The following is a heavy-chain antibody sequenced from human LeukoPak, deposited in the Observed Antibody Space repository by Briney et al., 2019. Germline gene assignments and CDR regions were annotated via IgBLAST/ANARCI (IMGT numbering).Heavy chain of an antibody. J-gene: IGHJ4*02. Sequence: PGGSLRLSXAASGFTFSSYSMNWVRQAPGKGLEWVSSISSSSSYIYYADSVKGRFTISRDNAKNSLYLQMNSLRAEDTAVYYCARVDYYDSSGYFFDYWGQGTLVAVSS. CDR1: GFTFSSYS. CDR3: ARVDYYDSSGYFFDY. V-gene: IGHV3-21*01. CDR2: ISSSSSYI. D-gene: IGHD3-22*01.